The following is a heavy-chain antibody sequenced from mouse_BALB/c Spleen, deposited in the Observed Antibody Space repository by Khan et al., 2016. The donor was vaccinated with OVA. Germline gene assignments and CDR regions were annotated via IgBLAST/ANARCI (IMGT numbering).Heavy chain of an antibody. CDR3: TRSNYCDNSLYAMDY. V-gene: IGHV1S41*01. J-gene: IGHJ4*01. CDR1: GYTFTSYW. D-gene: IGHD1-1*01. CDR2: VSPGSGST. Sequence: DLVKPGASVKLSCKASGYTFTSYWINWIKQRPGQGLEWIGRVSPGSGSTYYNEIFKGKATVTVDKSSSTAYIQLNSLSSEDSAVYSCTRSNYCDNSLYAMDYWGQGTSVTVSS.